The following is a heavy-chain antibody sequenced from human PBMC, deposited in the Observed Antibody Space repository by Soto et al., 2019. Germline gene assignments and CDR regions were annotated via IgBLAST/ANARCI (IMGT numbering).Heavy chain of an antibody. CDR3: AGGSSKSWFDP. Sequence: SETLSLTCTVSGGSIRSDGYYWSWIRQHPGKGLEWIGYIYYSGSTYYNPSLKSRVSISADTSNNQFSLKLTSVTAADTAVYYCAGGSSKSWFDPWGQGTLVTISS. CDR2: IYYSGST. J-gene: IGHJ5*02. V-gene: IGHV4-31*03. CDR1: GGSIRSDGYY. D-gene: IGHD6-6*01.